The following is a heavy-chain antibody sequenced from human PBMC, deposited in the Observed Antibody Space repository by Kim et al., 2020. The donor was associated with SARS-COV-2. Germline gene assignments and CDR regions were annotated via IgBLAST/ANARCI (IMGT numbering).Heavy chain of an antibody. CDR2: IYYSGST. D-gene: IGHD2-21*02. CDR3: ARTTAEGYFDY. V-gene: IGHV4-39*01. CDR1: GGSISSSSYY. Sequence: SETLSLTCTVSGGSISSSSYYWGWIRQPPGKGLEWIGSIYYSGSTYYNPSLKSRVTISVDTSKNQFSLKLSSVTAADTAVYYCARTTAEGYFDYWGQGTLVTVSS. J-gene: IGHJ4*02.